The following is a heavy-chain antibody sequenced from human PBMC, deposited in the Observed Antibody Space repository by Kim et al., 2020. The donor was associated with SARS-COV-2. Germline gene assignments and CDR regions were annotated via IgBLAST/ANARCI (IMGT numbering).Heavy chain of an antibody. CDR3: ASPSGYDYYYYGMDV. J-gene: IGHJ6*02. V-gene: IGHV3-53*01. CDR1: GFTVSSNY. CDR2: IYSGGST. D-gene: IGHD5-12*01. Sequence: GGSLRLSCAASGFTVSSNYMSWVRQAPGKGLEWVSVIYSGGSTYYADSVKGRFTISRDNSKNTRYRQMNSLRAEDTAVYYCASPSGYDYYYYGMDVWGQGTTVTVSS.